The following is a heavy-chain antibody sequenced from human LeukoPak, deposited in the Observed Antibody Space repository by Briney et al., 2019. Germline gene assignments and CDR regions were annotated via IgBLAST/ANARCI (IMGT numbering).Heavy chain of an antibody. J-gene: IGHJ2*01. CDR3: AKDSWLGELFNRYFDL. CDR2: VSGSGGTT. V-gene: IGHV3-23*01. D-gene: IGHD3-10*01. CDR1: GFIFSNYG. Sequence: GGSLRLSCAASGFIFSNYGMSWVRQAPGKGLEWVSSVSGSGGTTHYVESMKGRFAISRDNSKNMLYLQMNSLRAEDTAFYYCAKDSWLGELFNRYFDLWGRGTLVTVSS.